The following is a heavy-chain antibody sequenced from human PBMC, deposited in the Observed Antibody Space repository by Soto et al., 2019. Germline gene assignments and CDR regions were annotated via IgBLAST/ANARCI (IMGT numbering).Heavy chain of an antibody. D-gene: IGHD3-10*01. CDR1: GGSISSGDYY. CDR3: ARNTYYYGSGSYVLDY. Sequence: SETLSLTCTVSGGSISSGDYYWSWIRQPPGKGLEWIGYIYYSGSTYYNPSLKSRVTISVDTSKNQFSLKLSSVTAADTAVYYCARNTYYYGSGSYVLDYWGQGTLVTVSS. J-gene: IGHJ4*02. V-gene: IGHV4-30-4*01. CDR2: IYYSGST.